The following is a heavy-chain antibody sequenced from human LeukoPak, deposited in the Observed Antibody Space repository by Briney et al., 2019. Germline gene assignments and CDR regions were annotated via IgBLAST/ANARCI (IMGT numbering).Heavy chain of an antibody. CDR2: IYSGGST. J-gene: IGHJ4*02. CDR3: ASLREAY. D-gene: IGHD1-26*01. CDR1: AFTFSNYG. V-gene: IGHV3-NL1*01. Sequence: GGSLRLSCAASAFTFSNYGMHWVRQAPGKGLEWVSVIYSGGSTYYADSVKGRFTISRDNSKNTLYLQMNSLRAEDTAVYYCASLREAYWGQGTLVTVSS.